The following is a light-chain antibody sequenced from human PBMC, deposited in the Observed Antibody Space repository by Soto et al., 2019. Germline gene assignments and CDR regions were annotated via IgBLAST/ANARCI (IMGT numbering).Light chain of an antibody. J-gene: IGKJ1*01. CDR2: KAS. CDR3: QHYNSYSEA. Sequence: DIQITQSPSTLSGSVGDRVTITFRASQTIISRLAWYQQKPGKAPKLLIYKASTLKSGVPSRFSGSGSGTEFTLTISSLQPDDFATYYCQHYNSYSEAFGQGTKVDI. V-gene: IGKV1-5*03. CDR1: QTIISR.